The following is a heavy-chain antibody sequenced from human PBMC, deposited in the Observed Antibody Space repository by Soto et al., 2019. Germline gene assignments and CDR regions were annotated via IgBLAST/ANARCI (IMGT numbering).Heavy chain of an antibody. Sequence: QVQLVQSGAEVKKPGSSVKVSCKASGGTFSSYTISWVRQAPGQGLEWMGRIIPILGIANYAQKFQGRVTITADKSTGTAYMELSSLRSEDTAVYYCARVARDSSGYYYGMDVWGQGTTVTVSS. CDR1: GGTFSSYT. CDR2: IIPILGIA. CDR3: ARVARDSSGYYYGMDV. V-gene: IGHV1-69*02. J-gene: IGHJ6*02. D-gene: IGHD3-22*01.